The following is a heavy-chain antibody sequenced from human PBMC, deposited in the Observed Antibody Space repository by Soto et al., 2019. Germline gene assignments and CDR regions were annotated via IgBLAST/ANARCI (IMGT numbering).Heavy chain of an antibody. V-gene: IGHV3-13*01. CDR1: GFTFSSYD. J-gene: IGHJ3*02. Sequence: GGSLRLSCAASGFTFSSYDMHWVRQATGKGLEWVSAIGTAGDTYYPGSVKGRFTISRENAKNSLYLQMNSLRAGETAVYYCARAPSPDSLGWLLRQDAFDIWGQGTMVTVSS. CDR2: IGTAGDT. CDR3: ARAPSPDSLGWLLRQDAFDI. D-gene: IGHD3-3*01.